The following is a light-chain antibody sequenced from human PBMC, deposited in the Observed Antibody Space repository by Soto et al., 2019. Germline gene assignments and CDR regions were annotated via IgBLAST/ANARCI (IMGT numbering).Light chain of an antibody. Sequence: DIVLTQTRLSSHVTLGQPASISCRYSQSLVHIDGNTYFNWLQQRPGQPPRLLIYKISNRFPGVPYIFSGSGAGTDFTLKISRVEAEDVGVYYFRQATQSYTLGQGNRLEI. V-gene: IGKV2-24*01. CDR1: QSLVHIDGNTY. J-gene: IGKJ2*01. CDR3: RQATQSYT. CDR2: KIS.